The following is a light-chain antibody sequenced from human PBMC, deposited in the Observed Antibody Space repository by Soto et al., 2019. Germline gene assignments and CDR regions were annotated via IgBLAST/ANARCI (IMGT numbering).Light chain of an antibody. CDR2: DAS. J-gene: IGKJ5*01. CDR1: QSISSW. V-gene: IGKV1-5*02. Sequence: DIEMTQSPSTLSASVGDRVTIIGRASQSISSWLAWYQQKPGKAPKLLIYDASSLESGVPSRFSGSGSGTEFTLTISSLQPDDFATYYCQQYNSYPYTFGQGTRLEIK. CDR3: QQYNSYPYT.